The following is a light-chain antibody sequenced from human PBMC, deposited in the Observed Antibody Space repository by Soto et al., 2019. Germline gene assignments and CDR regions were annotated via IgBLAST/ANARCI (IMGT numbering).Light chain of an antibody. V-gene: IGKV3-20*01. CDR2: GAS. CDR3: QQYGSSPSIT. Sequence: EIVLTQSPGTLSLSPGARATLSCRASQSVSSSYLAWYQQKPGQAPRLLISGASSRATGIPDRFSGSGSGTDFTLIISRLESEDFAVYYCQQYGSSPSITFGQGTRLEIK. CDR1: QSVSSSY. J-gene: IGKJ5*01.